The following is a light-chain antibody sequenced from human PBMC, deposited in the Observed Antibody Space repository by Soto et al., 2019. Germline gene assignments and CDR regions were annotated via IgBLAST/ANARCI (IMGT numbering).Light chain of an antibody. Sequence: DIQMTQSPSSLSSSVGDRVTITCRASQSISSYLTWYQQKPGKAPKLLIYAASRLQSGVPSRFSGSGSGTDFTLTISSLQSEDVSTYYCHKSYSTLFTFGPGTQVDIK. CDR3: HKSYSTLFT. CDR1: QSISSY. CDR2: AAS. J-gene: IGKJ3*01. V-gene: IGKV1-39*01.